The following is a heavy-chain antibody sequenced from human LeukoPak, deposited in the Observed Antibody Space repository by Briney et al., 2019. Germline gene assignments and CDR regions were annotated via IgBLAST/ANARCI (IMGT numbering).Heavy chain of an antibody. D-gene: IGHD3-22*01. V-gene: IGHV3-30-3*01. CDR2: ISYDGSNK. CDR3: AIFLRRRGLYYYDSSGYRLAEY. Sequence: GRSLRLSCAASGFTFSSYAMHWVRQAPGKGLEWVAVISYDGSNKYYADSVKGRFTISRDNSKNTLYLQMNSLRAEDTAVYYCAIFLRRRGLYYYDSSGYRLAEYWGQGTLVTVSS. CDR1: GFTFSSYA. J-gene: IGHJ4*02.